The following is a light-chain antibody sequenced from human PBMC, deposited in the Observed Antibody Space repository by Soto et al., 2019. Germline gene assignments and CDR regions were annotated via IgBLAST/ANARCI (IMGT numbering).Light chain of an antibody. V-gene: IGLV2-8*01. CDR1: SSDVGGYNY. CDR3: SSYAGSNTYV. Sequence: QSVLTQPPSASGSPGQSVTISCTGTSSDVGGYNYVSWYQQHPGKAPRLMIYEVSKRPSGVPDRFSGSKSGSTASLTVSGLQAEDEADYYCSSYAGSNTYVFGTGTKGTVL. CDR2: EVS. J-gene: IGLJ1*01.